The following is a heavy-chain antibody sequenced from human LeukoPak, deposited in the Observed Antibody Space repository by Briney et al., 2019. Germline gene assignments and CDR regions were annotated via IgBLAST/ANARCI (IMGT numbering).Heavy chain of an antibody. CDR3: AKEGGYRYLPPYYYYMDV. J-gene: IGHJ6*03. D-gene: IGHD5-18*01. CDR2: ISGSGGST. Sequence: GGSLRLSCAASGFTFSRYSMNWVRQAPGKGLEWVSAISGSGGSTYSADSVKGRFTISRDNSKNTLYLQMNSLRAEDTAVYYCAKEGGYRYLPPYYYYMDVWGKGTTVTVSS. V-gene: IGHV3-23*01. CDR1: GFTFSRYS.